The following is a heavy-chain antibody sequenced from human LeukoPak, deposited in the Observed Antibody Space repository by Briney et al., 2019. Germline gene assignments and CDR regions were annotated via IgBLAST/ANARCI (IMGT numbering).Heavy chain of an antibody. D-gene: IGHD1-14*01. J-gene: IGHJ4*02. CDR3: VRHLTDPTSGDY. Sequence: ASVKVSCKTSGYTFTDEYIHWVRQAPGHGLECMGWMHPNTGDTVYVQKFQGRVTFTRDTSISTAYMELHRLRYDDTAVYYCVRHLTDPTSGDYWGQGTLVTVSS. V-gene: IGHV1-2*02. CDR2: MHPNTGDT. CDR1: GYTFTDEY.